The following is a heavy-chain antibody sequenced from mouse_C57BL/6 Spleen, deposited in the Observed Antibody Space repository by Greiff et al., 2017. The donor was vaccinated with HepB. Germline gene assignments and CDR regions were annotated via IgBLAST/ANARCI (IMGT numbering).Heavy chain of an antibody. CDR2: IYPRDGST. Sequence: QVQLKESGPELVKPGASVKLSCKASGYTFTSYDINWVKQRPGQGLEWIGWIYPRDGSTKYNEKFKGKATLTVDTSSSTAYMELHSLTSEDSAVYFCARQGYSTGYAMDYWGQGTSVTVSS. CDR1: GYTFTSYD. V-gene: IGHV1-85*01. J-gene: IGHJ4*01. CDR3: ARQGYSTGYAMDY. D-gene: IGHD2-14*01.